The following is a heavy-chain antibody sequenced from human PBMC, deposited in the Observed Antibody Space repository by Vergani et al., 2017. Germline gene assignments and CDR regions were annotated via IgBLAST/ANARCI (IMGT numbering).Heavy chain of an antibody. D-gene: IGHD3-16*01. CDR3: ARATYDYDLHYYYYMDV. Sequence: QVQLVQSGAEVKKPGSSVKVSCKASGGTFSSYAISWVRQAPGPGLEWMGGIIPIFGTANYAQKFQGRVTITADESTSTAYMELSSLRSEDTAVYYCARATYDYDLHYYYYMDVWGKGTTVTVSS. CDR2: IIPIFGTA. J-gene: IGHJ6*03. V-gene: IGHV1-69*01. CDR1: GGTFSSYA.